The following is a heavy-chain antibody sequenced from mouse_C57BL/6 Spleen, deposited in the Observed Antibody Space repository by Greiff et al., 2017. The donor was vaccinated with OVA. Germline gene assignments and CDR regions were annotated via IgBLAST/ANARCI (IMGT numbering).Heavy chain of an antibody. J-gene: IGHJ1*03. D-gene: IGHD3-3*01. CDR2: IYPSDSET. CDR1: GYTFTSYW. Sequence: QVQLQQPGAELVRPGSSVKLSCKASGYTFTSYWMDWVKQRPGQGLEWIGNIYPSDSETHYNQKFKDKATLTVDKSSSTAYMQLSSLTSEDSAVYYCARRAGDPDFDVWGTGTTVTVSS. CDR3: ARRAGDPDFDV. V-gene: IGHV1-61*01.